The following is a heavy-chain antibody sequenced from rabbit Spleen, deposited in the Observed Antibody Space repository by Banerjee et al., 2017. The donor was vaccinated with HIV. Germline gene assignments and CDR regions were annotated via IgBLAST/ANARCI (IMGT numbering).Heavy chain of an antibody. CDR1: GFSFNSGYD. J-gene: IGHJ4*01. CDR3: ARRNIGNYGNYAGAFNL. Sequence: QSLEESGGGLVKPGASLTLTCKASGFSFNSGYDMCWVRQAPGKGLEWISCIAGSSSGFTYSATWATGRFTCSKTSSTTVTLQMTRLTAADTGTYFCARRNIGNYGNYAGAFNLWGPGTLVTVS. D-gene: IGHD4-2*01. V-gene: IGHV1S40*01. CDR2: IAGSSSGFT.